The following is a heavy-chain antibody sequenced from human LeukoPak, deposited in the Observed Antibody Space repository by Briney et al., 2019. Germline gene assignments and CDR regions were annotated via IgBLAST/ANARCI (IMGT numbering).Heavy chain of an antibody. CDR3: ARDYDCWSGSSWFDP. CDR2: INPNSGGT. D-gene: IGHD3-3*01. Sequence: ASVTVSSKASGYTFTAYYMHWVRQAPGQGLEWMGWINPNSGGTNYAQKFQGRVTMTRDTSISTAYMELSRLRSDDTAVYYCARDYDCWSGSSWFDPWGQGTLVTVSS. J-gene: IGHJ5*02. CDR1: GYTFTAYY. V-gene: IGHV1-2*02.